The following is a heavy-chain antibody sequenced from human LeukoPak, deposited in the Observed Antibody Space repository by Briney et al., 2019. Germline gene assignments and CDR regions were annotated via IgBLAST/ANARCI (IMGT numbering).Heavy chain of an antibody. J-gene: IGHJ4*02. CDR2: IRNDGSII. Sequence: GGSLRLSCAASGFTFSSYGMHWIRQAPGKGLEGVAFIRNDGSIIYNADSVKGRFTISRDNSKNTLYLQMNSLRVDDTAVYYCAKDTPLCYFDYWGQGTLVTVSS. CDR3: AKDTPLCYFDY. D-gene: IGHD3-16*01. CDR1: GFTFSSYG. V-gene: IGHV3-30*02.